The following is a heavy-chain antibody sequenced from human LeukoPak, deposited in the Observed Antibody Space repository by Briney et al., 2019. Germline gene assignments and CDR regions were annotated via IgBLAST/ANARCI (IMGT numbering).Heavy chain of an antibody. J-gene: IGHJ6*02. D-gene: IGHD5-18*01. CDR1: GFTFGDHA. CDR3: TRGTIQLWIHNGMDV. CDR2: IRSKAYGGTT. V-gene: IGHV3-49*04. Sequence: HPGRSLRLSCTAAGFTFGDHAMSWVRQAPGKGLEWVGFIRSKAYGGTTEYAASVKGRFTISRDDSKSIAYLQMNSLKAEDTAFYYCTRGTIQLWIHNGMDVWGQGTTVTVSS.